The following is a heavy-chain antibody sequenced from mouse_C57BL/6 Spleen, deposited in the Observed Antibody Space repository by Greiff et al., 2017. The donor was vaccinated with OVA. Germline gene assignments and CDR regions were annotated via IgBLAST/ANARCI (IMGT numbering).Heavy chain of an antibody. CDR1: GFTFNTYA. V-gene: IGHV10-3*01. D-gene: IGHD1-1*01. Sequence: EVQRVESGGGLVQPKGSLKLSCAASGFTFNTYAMHWVRQAPGKGLEWVARIRSKSSNYATYYADSVKDRFTISRDDSQSMLYLQMNNLKPEDTAMYYCVREGILVYGSSYAMGFWGQGTSVTGSS. CDR2: IRSKSSNYAT. CDR3: VREGILVYGSSYAMGF. J-gene: IGHJ4*01.